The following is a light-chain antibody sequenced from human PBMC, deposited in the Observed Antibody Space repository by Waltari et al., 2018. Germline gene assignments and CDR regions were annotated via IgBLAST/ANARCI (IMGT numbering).Light chain of an antibody. Sequence: SFVLTQPPSVSVAPGKSATISCEGDNVGTKSVHWYQQKPSQAPVLVVYDDSDRPSGIPERFSGSNVGNSAALTISGVEVGDEADYYCQVWDFSTDHVVFGGGTKLTVL. CDR2: DDS. CDR1: NVGTKS. V-gene: IGLV3-21*01. CDR3: QVWDFSTDHVV. J-gene: IGLJ2*01.